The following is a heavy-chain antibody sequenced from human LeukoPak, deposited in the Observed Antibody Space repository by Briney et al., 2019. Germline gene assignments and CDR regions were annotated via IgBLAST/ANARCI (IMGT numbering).Heavy chain of an antibody. CDR1: GFTFSSYA. D-gene: IGHD3-22*01. J-gene: IGHJ4*02. Sequence: PGGSLRLSCAASGFTFSSYAMSWVRQAPGKGLEWVSAISGSGGSTYYADSVKGRFTISRDNSKNTLYLQMNSLRAEDTAVYYCANQARGYYDSSGYYLTPTAFDYWGQGTLVTVSS. V-gene: IGHV3-23*01. CDR3: ANQARGYYDSSGYYLTPTAFDY. CDR2: ISGSGGST.